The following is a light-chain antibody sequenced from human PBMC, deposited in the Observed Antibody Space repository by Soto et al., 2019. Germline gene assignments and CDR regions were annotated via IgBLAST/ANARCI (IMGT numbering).Light chain of an antibody. Sequence: QSALTQPASVSGSPGQSITISCTGTSSDVGGYNYVSWYQQHPGKAPKLMIYEVSNRPSGVSNRFSGSKSGNTASLTISGLRSDDEADYFCATWDDSLNGFYVFGTGTKVTVL. J-gene: IGLJ1*01. V-gene: IGLV2-14*01. CDR3: ATWDDSLNGFYV. CDR1: SSDVGGYNY. CDR2: EVS.